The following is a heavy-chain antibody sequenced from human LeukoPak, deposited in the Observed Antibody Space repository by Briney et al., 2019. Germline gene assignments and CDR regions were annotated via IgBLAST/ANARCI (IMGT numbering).Heavy chain of an antibody. Sequence: GGSLRLSCAAPGFTFSNYWMSWVRQAPGKGLERVANIKQDGSEKFYVDSVKGRLTISRDNAKNSLYLQMNSLRVVDTAVYYCARVQGSSGPGIFEYWGQGTLVTVSS. V-gene: IGHV3-7*01. CDR1: GFTFSNYW. J-gene: IGHJ4*02. CDR2: IKQDGSEK. CDR3: ARVQGSSGPGIFEY. D-gene: IGHD6-19*01.